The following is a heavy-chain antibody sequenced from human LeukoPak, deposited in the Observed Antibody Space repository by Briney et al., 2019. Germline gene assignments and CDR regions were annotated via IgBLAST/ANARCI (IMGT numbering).Heavy chain of an antibody. V-gene: IGHV4-4*02. D-gene: IGHD6-19*01. CDR2: VHLNGRT. CDR1: GGSISSTNW. J-gene: IGHJ4*02. CDR3: ASTRRAAVAGRFDS. Sequence: PSDTLSLICGVSGGSISSTNWWTWVRQPPGKGLEWIGEVHLNGRTNDNPSLRSRLTMSVDLSENHISLKLASVTAADTAVYYCASTRRAAVAGRFDSWGQGTLVTVSS.